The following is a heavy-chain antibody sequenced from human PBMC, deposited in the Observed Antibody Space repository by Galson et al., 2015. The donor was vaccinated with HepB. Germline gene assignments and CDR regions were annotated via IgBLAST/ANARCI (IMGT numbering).Heavy chain of an antibody. Sequence: SVKVSCKASGYTFTTYGITWVRQAPGQGLEWMGWISPYNGNTNYAQKLRGRVTMTTDTSTSTAYMELRSLRSDDTAVYYCARVVRRHGDDGHWGQGTLVSVSS. V-gene: IGHV1-18*04. CDR1: GYTFTTYG. D-gene: IGHD3-10*01. CDR2: ISPYNGNT. J-gene: IGHJ4*02. CDR3: ARVVRRHGDDGH.